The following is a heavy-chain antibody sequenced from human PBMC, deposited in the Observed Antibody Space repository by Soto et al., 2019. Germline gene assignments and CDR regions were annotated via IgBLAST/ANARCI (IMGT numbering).Heavy chain of an antibody. Sequence: PSETLSLTCTVSGGSISSSSYYWGWIRQPPGKGLEWIGSIYYSGSTYYNPSLKSRVTISVDTSKNQFSLKLSSVTAADTAVYYCARLSVTTENAFDIWGQGTMVTVSS. CDR3: ARLSVTTENAFDI. J-gene: IGHJ3*02. V-gene: IGHV4-39*01. CDR2: IYYSGST. D-gene: IGHD4-17*01. CDR1: GGSISSSSYY.